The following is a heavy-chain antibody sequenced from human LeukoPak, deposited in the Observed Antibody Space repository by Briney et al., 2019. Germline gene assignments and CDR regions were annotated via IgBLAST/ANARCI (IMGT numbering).Heavy chain of an antibody. J-gene: IGHJ5*02. CDR1: GGSFSGYY. CDR2: INHSGST. V-gene: IGHV4-34*01. Sequence: SETLSLTCAVYGGSFSGYYWSWIRQPPGKGLEWNGEINHSGSTNYNPSLKSRVTISGDTSENQFSLKLSSVTAADTAVYYCVRDSAAGTGLWFDPWGQGTLVTVSS. CDR3: VRDSAAGTGLWFDP. D-gene: IGHD6-13*01.